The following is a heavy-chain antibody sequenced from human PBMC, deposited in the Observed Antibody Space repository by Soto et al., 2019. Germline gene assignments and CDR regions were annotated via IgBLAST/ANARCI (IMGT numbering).Heavy chain of an antibody. CDR1: GYTFTSYD. CDR3: ARDKEYCGGYCYSRSYYYYMDV. Sequence: ASVKVSCKASGYTFTSYDINWVRQATGQGLEWMGWMNPNSGNTGYAQKFQGRVTMTRNTSISTAYMELSSLRSEDTAVYYCARDKEYCGGYCYSRSYYYYMDVWGKGTTVTVSS. D-gene: IGHD2-21*01. CDR2: MNPNSGNT. J-gene: IGHJ6*03. V-gene: IGHV1-8*01.